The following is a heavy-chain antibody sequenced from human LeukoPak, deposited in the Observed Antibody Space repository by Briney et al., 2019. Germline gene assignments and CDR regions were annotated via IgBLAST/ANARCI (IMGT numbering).Heavy chain of an antibody. CDR1: GGSISSGGYS. Sequence: SETLSLTCAVSGGSISSGGYSWSCIRQPPGKGLEWIGYIYHSGSTYYNPSLKSRVTISVDRSKNQFSLKLSSVTAADTAVYYCARGITMVRGVEPDAFDIWGQGTMVTVSS. J-gene: IGHJ3*02. CDR2: IYHSGST. V-gene: IGHV4-30-2*01. D-gene: IGHD3-10*01. CDR3: ARGITMVRGVEPDAFDI.